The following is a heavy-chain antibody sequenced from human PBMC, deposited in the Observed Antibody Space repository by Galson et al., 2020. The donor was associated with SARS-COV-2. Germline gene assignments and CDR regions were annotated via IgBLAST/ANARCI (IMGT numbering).Heavy chain of an antibody. J-gene: IGHJ4*02. V-gene: IGHV3-30*04. CDR2: ISYDGSNK. Sequence: GGSLRLSCAASGFTFSSYAMHWVRQAPGKGLEWVAVISYDGSNKYYADSVKGRFTISRDNSKNTLYLQMNSLRAEDTAVYYCARDRGDYFDYWGQGTLVTVSS. CDR3: ARDRGDYFDY. CDR1: GFTFSSYA.